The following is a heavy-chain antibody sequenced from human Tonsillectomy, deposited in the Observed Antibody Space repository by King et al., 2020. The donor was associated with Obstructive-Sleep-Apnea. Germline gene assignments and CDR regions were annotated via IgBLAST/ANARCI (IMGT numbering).Heavy chain of an antibody. CDR3: ARGEPTETRSEYFDDD. J-gene: IGHJ4*02. Sequence: VQLQQWGAGLLKTSETLSLTCAVYGGSFSGYYWSWIRQPPGKGLGWIGEINHSGSTNYNLSLQSRVTISVDTSKNQFSLKLSAVTAADTALYYCARGEPTETRSEYFDDDWGQGTLVTVSS. CDR1: GGSFSGYY. D-gene: IGHD3-9*01. CDR2: INHSGST. V-gene: IGHV4-34*01.